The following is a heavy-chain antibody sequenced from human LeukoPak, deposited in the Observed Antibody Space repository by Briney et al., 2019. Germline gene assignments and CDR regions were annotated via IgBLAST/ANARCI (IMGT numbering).Heavy chain of an antibody. CDR2: ISAYNGNT. J-gene: IGHJ5*02. D-gene: IGHD6-19*01. Sequence: GASVKVSCKASGYTFTSYGISWVRQAPGQGLEWMGWISAYNGNTNYAQKLQGRVTMTTDTSTSTAYMELRSLRSDDTAVYYCARVGIYIAVASSGWFDPWGQGTLVTVSS. CDR3: ARVGIYIAVASSGWFDP. V-gene: IGHV1-18*01. CDR1: GYTFTSYG.